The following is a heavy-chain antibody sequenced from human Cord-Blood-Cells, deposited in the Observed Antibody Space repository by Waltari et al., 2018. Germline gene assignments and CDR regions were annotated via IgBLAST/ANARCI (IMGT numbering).Heavy chain of an antibody. J-gene: IGHJ4*02. V-gene: IGHV1-69*01. CDR2: IIPSFGTA. D-gene: IGHD3-10*01. CDR1: GGTFSSYA. Sequence: QVQLVQSGAEVKKPGSSVKVSCKASGGTFSSYAISWVRQAPGQGLEWMGGIIPSFGTANYAEKFQGRVTVTADESTSTAYMELSSLRSEDTAVYYCARDLGAGDYYGSGINYWGQGTLVTVSS. CDR3: ARDLGAGDYYGSGINY.